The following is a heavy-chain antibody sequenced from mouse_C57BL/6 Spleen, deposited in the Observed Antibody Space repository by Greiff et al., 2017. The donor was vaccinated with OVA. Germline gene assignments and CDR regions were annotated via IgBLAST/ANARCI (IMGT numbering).Heavy chain of an antibody. J-gene: IGHJ3*01. CDR2: INPSSGYT. V-gene: IGHV1-4*01. D-gene: IGHD4-1*01. Sequence: QVQLQQSGAELARPGASVKMSCKASGYTFTSYTMHWVKQRPGQGLEWIGYINPSSGYTKYNQKFKDKATLTADKSSSTAYMQLSSLTSEDSVVYYCASDWAKTWFAYWGQGTLVTVSA. CDR1: GYTFTSYT. CDR3: ASDWAKTWFAY.